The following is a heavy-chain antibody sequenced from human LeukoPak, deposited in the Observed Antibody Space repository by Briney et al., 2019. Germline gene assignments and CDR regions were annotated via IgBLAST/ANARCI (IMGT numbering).Heavy chain of an antibody. CDR3: ARGLTGYYPYYYGMDV. J-gene: IGHJ6*02. V-gene: IGHV3-23*01. Sequence: PGGSLRLSCAASGFTFSNYAMSWVRQAPGKGLEWVSGISGGGGNTYYADSVKGRFTISRDNSKNTLYLQMNSLRAEDTAVYYCARGLTGYYPYYYGMDVWGQGTTVTVSS. CDR1: GFTFSNYA. CDR2: ISGGGGNT. D-gene: IGHD3-9*01.